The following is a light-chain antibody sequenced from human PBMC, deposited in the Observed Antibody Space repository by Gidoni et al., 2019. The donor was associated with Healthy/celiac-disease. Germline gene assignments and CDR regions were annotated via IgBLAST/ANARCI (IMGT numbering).Light chain of an antibody. J-gene: IGKJ1*01. Sequence: DIQMTQSPSSLSASVGDRVTITCRASQSISSYFNWYQQKPGKAPKLLIYAASSLQSGVPSRFSGSGSGTDFTLTISSLQPEDFGTYYCQQSYSTPKTFGQGTKVEIK. V-gene: IGKV1-39*01. CDR3: QQSYSTPKT. CDR2: AAS. CDR1: QSISSY.